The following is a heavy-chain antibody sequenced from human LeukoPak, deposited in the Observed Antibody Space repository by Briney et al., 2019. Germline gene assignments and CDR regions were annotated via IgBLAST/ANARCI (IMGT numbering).Heavy chain of an antibody. J-gene: IGHJ6*03. V-gene: IGHV4-34*01. CDR3: ARGLSFAIWPYYMDV. CDR1: GGSFSGYY. CDR2: INHSGST. Sequence: SETLSLTCAVYGGSFSGYYWSWIRQPPGKGLEWIGEINHSGSTNYNPSLKSRVTISVDTSKNQFSLKLSSVTAADTAVYYCARGLSFAIWPYYMDVWGKGTTVTVSS. D-gene: IGHD3-16*01.